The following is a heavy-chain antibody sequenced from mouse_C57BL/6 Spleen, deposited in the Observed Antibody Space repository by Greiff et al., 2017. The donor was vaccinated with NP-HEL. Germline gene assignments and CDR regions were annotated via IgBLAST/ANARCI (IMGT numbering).Heavy chain of an antibody. V-gene: IGHV1-66*01. D-gene: IGHD2-3*01. J-gene: IGHJ2*01. CDR1: GYSFTSYY. Sequence: QVQLQQSGPELVKPGASVKISCKASGYSFTSYYIHWVKQRPGQGLEWIGWIYPGSGNTKYNEKFKGKATLTADTSSSTAYMQLSSLTSEDSAVYYCARTWLLPFDYWGQGTTLTVSS. CDR3: ARTWLLPFDY. CDR2: IYPGSGNT.